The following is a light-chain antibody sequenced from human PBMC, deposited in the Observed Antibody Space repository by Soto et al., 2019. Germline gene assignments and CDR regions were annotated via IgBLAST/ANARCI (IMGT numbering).Light chain of an antibody. J-gene: IGKJ2*01. Sequence: EIVMTQSPATLSVSPGDRATFSCRASQSVTTNLAWYQQKPGQAPRLLIYGASTRATGIPARFSGSGSGTEFTLTINSLQSEDFADYYCQQYHNWPPYTFGQGTKLEIK. V-gene: IGKV3-15*01. CDR1: QSVTTN. CDR2: GAS. CDR3: QQYHNWPPYT.